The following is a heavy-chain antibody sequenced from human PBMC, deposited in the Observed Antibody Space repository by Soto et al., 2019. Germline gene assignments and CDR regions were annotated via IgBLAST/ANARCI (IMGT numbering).Heavy chain of an antibody. J-gene: IGHJ4*02. D-gene: IGHD1-26*01. V-gene: IGHV1-69*12. Sequence: QVQLVQSGAEVKKPGSSVKVSCKASGGTFSSDSFSWVRQAPGQGLEWMGGIIPMFDTPIYAQKFQDRVTITADESTRTAYRQLSSLRSGATAVYYCARAGGLDRDFNYWGQGSLVTVSS. CDR1: GGTFSSDS. CDR3: ARAGGLDRDFNY. CDR2: IIPMFDTP.